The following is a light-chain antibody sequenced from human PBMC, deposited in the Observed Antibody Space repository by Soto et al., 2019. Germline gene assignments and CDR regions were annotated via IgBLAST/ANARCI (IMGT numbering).Light chain of an antibody. CDR2: EVT. J-gene: IGLJ1*01. CDR1: SSDIGSYNY. CDR3: SSYRSSSTYV. V-gene: IGLV2-14*01. Sequence: QSALTQPASVSGSPGQSITISCTGTSSDIGSYNYVSWHQQHPGQAPKLLIYEVTYRASGVPARFSASKSGNTASLTISGLQDGDEADYYCSSYRSSSTYVFGTGTKVTVL.